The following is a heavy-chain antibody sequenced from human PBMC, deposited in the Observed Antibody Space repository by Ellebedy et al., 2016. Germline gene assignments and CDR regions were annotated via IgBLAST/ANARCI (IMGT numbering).Heavy chain of an antibody. CDR2: INHSGST. J-gene: IGHJ4*02. Sequence: SETLSLXCAVYGGSFSGYYWSWIRQPPGKGLEWIGEINHSGSTNYNPSLKSRVTISVDTSKNQFSLKLSSVTAADTAVYYCARGGNYYDSSGYPDYWGQGTLVTVSS. D-gene: IGHD3-22*01. CDR1: GGSFSGYY. CDR3: ARGGNYYDSSGYPDY. V-gene: IGHV4-34*01.